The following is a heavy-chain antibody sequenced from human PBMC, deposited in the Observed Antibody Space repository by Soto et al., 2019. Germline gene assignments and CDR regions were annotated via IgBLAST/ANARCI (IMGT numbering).Heavy chain of an antibody. D-gene: IGHD2-2*01. CDR1: GFTFSSYA. CDR2: ISGSGGST. Sequence: GGSLRLSCAASGFTFSSYAMSWVRQAPGKGLEWVSAISGSGGSTYCEDSVKGRFTISRDNSMNTLYLQINSLRAEDSAVYYRAKNTRVKTVVEQTATELDYWGQGTLVTVSS. CDR3: AKNTRVKTVVEQTATELDY. J-gene: IGHJ4*02. V-gene: IGHV3-23*01.